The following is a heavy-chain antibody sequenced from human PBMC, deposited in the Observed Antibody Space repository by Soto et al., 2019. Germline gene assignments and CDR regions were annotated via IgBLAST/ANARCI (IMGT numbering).Heavy chain of an antibody. D-gene: IGHD3-22*01. CDR2: IIPIFGTA. V-gene: IGHV1-69*01. Sequence: QVQLVQSGAEVKKPGSSVKVSCKASGGTFSSYAISWVRQAPGQGLEWMGGIIPIFGTANYAQKFQGRVTITADESTSTAYMELSSLRSEDMAVYYCARLHHVYDSSGPDGGPGFDYWGQGTLVTVSS. CDR1: GGTFSSYA. CDR3: ARLHHVYDSSGPDGGPGFDY. J-gene: IGHJ4*02.